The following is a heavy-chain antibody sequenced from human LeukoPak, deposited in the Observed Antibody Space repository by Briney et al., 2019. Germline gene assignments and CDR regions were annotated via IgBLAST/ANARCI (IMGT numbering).Heavy chain of an antibody. D-gene: IGHD6-19*01. J-gene: IGHJ3*02. CDR3: ASGIAVAGTYAFDI. CDR1: GYTFTGYY. V-gene: IGHV1-2*02. CDR2: INPNSGGT. Sequence: ASVKVSCKASGYTFTGYYMYWVRQAPGQGLEWMGWINPNSGGTNYVQKFQGRVTMTRDTSISTAYMELSRLRSDDTAVYYCASGIAVAGTYAFDIWGQGTMVTVS.